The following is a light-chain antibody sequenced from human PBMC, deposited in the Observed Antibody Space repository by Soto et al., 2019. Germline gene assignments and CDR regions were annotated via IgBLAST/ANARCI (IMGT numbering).Light chain of an antibody. J-gene: IGLJ2*01. CDR3: ATWDDSLNGAV. V-gene: IGLV1-44*01. CDR2: RNH. CDR1: SSNIASNT. Sequence: QSVLTQPPSASGTPGQGVTISCSGSSSNIASNTVNWYQQLAGTAPKLLIYRNHQRPSGVRGRFSGSKSGTSASLAISGLQSEDESDYYCATWDDSLNGAVFGGGTKLTVL.